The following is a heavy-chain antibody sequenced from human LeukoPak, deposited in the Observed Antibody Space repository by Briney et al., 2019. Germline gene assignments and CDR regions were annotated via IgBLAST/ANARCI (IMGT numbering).Heavy chain of an antibody. CDR2: ISSSGSTI. D-gene: IGHD1-26*01. V-gene: IGHV3-48*03. J-gene: IGHJ4*02. CDR1: GFTFSSYE. CDR3: ARERSYYYFDY. Sequence: GGSLRLSCAASGFTFSSYEMNWVRQAPGKGLEWVSYISSSGSTIYYADSVKGRFTISRDNAKNSLYLQMNSLRAEDTAVYYCARERSYYYFDYWGQGTLVTVSS.